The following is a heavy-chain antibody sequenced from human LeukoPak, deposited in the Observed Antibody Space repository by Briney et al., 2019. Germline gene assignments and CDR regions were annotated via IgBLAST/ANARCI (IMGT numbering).Heavy chain of an antibody. V-gene: IGHV3-66*01. CDR2: IYSGGST. J-gene: IGHJ3*02. D-gene: IGHD3-10*01. CDR1: GFTVSSNY. CDR3: ARDLYGSGSYYPLPI. Sequence: GGTLRLSCAASGFTVSSNYMSWVRQAPGKGLEWVSVIYSGGSTYYADSVKGRFTISRDNSKNTLYLQMNSLRAEDTAVYYCARDLYGSGSYYPLPIWGQGTMVTVSS.